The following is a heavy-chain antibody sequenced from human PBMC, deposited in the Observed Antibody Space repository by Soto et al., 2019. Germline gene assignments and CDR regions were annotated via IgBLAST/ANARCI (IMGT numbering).Heavy chain of an antibody. CDR3: ARVLYYGSGSYSPYGMDV. Sequence: QVQLVQSGAEVKHPGSSVKVSCKTSGVSFNNNGIGWVRQAPGHGLEWMGGVSPPFRTSNYARKFQGRISITADASTGTVNMELSSLTSEDTAQYYCARVLYYGSGSYSPYGMDVWGQGTTVTVSS. CDR2: VSPPFRTS. V-gene: IGHV1-69*01. J-gene: IGHJ6*02. CDR1: GVSFNNNG. D-gene: IGHD3-10*01.